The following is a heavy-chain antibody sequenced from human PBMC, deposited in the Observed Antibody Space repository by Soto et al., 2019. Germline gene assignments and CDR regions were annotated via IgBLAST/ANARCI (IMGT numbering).Heavy chain of an antibody. Sequence: GESLKISCHVSGSSFTNYFISGVRRRPGKGVQFMENIDPVYSYTTYSPSFRGHVTFSLDTSISTAYLQWRSLKASDTAMYYCARIESIALNWFDPWGQGTLVTVSS. V-gene: IGHV5-10-1*01. CDR1: GSSFTNYF. D-gene: IGHD6-13*01. CDR3: ARIESIALNWFDP. J-gene: IGHJ5*02. CDR2: IDPVYSYT.